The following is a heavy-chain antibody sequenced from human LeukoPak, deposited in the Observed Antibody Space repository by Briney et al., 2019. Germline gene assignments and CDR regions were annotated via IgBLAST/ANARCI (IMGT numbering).Heavy chain of an antibody. J-gene: IGHJ4*02. CDR2: INNSGST. CDR1: GGSVSSGSYY. D-gene: IGHD3-10*01. Sequence: PSETLSLTCTVSGGSVSSGSYYWNWIRQPPGKGLEWVGSINNSGSTHYNPSLKSRVTISVDTSKNQFSLKLNSVTAADTAVYYCARALSYGSGPFDHWGQGTLVTVSS. V-gene: IGHV4-39*01. CDR3: ARALSYGSGPFDH.